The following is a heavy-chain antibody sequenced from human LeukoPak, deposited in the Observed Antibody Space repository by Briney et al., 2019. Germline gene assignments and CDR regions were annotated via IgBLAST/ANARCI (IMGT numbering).Heavy chain of an antibody. V-gene: IGHV3-11*04. CDR3: ARGRYCSSTSCYTPKGDWFDP. CDR2: ISSSGSTI. D-gene: IGHD2-2*02. J-gene: IGHJ5*02. CDR1: RFTFSDYY. Sequence: GGSLRLSCAASRFTFSDYYMSWVRQAPGKGLEWVSYISSSGSTIYYADSVKGRFTISRDNAKNSLYLQINSLRAEDTAVYYCARGRYCSSTSCYTPKGDWFDPWGQGTLVTVSS.